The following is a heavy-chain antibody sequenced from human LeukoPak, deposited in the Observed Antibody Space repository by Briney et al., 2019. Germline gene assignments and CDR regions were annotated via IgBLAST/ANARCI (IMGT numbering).Heavy chain of an antibody. CDR1: GGTFSSYA. CDR2: IIPIFGTA. J-gene: IGHJ5*02. V-gene: IGHV1-69*13. Sequence: SVKVSCKASGGTFSSYAISWVRQAPGQGLEWMGGIIPIFGTANYAQKFQGRVTITADESTSTAYMELSSLRSEDTAVYYCARAGSSWEIDNWFDPWAREPWSPSPQ. D-gene: IGHD1-26*01. CDR3: ARAGSSWEIDNWFDP.